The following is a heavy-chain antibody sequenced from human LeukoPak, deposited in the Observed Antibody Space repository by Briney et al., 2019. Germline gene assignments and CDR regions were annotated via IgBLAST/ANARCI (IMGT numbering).Heavy chain of an antibody. Sequence: PGGSLRLSCAASGFTFSSYWMSWVRKAPGKGLEWVANIKQDGSEKYYVDSVKGRFTISRDNAKNSLYLQMNSLRAEDTAVYYCARVSGGYCSGGSCPDAFDIWGQGTMVTVSS. J-gene: IGHJ3*02. D-gene: IGHD2-15*01. CDR2: IKQDGSEK. CDR3: ARVSGGYCSGGSCPDAFDI. CDR1: GFTFSSYW. V-gene: IGHV3-7*01.